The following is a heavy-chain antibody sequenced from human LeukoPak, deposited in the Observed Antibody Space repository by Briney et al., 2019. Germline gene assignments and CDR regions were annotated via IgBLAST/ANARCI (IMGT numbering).Heavy chain of an antibody. D-gene: IGHD7-27*01. Sequence: GGSLRLSCAASGFTFSSYGMHWVRQAPGKGLEWVTFIRYDGSNKYYADSVKGRFTISRDNSKNTLYLQMNSLRAEDTAVFYCAKDLTGDLDAFDIWGQGTMVTVSS. V-gene: IGHV3-30*02. CDR3: AKDLTGDLDAFDI. J-gene: IGHJ3*02. CDR1: GFTFSSYG. CDR2: IRYDGSNK.